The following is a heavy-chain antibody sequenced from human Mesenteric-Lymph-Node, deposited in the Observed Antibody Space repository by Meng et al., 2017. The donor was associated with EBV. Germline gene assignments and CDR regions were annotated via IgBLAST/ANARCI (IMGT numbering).Heavy chain of an antibody. V-gene: IGHV5-51*01. J-gene: IGHJ4*02. CDR3: ARQQGNSGGDY. Sequence: GKKRGKVSRISFKVSGYSFTHYWIGWVRQMPGKGMEWMGIIYPGDSDTRYSPSFQGKTTISADKSISTAYLKWSSLKASDTAMYYCARQQGNSGGDYWGQGTLVTVSS. CDR2: IYPGDSDT. D-gene: IGHD4-23*01. CDR1: GYSFTHYW.